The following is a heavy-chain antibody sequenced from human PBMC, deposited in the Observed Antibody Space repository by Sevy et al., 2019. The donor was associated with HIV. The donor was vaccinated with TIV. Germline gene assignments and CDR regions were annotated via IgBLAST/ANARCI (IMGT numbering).Heavy chain of an antibody. D-gene: IGHD3-22*01. CDR3: ASSRSGYFDSSGYYVY. CDR2: NYPDDSDT. CDR1: GYSFTSHW. J-gene: IGHJ4*02. Sequence: GESLKISCKGSGYSFTSHWIGWVRHMPGKGLEGMGINYPDDSDTRYSPSFQGQVTFSADKAISTAYLQWSSLKASDTDMYYCASSRSGYFDSSGYYVYWGQGTLVTVSS. V-gene: IGHV5-51*01.